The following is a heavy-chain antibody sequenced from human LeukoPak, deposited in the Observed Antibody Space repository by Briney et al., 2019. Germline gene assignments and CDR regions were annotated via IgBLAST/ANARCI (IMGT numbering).Heavy chain of an antibody. CDR2: INAGNGNT. CDR3: ARGGYSYGYGYYYYGMDV. Sequence: GASVKVSCKASGYTFTSYAMHWVRQAPGQRLEWMGWINAGNGNTKYSQKFQGRVAITRDTSASTAYMELSSLRSEDTAVYYCARGGYSYGYGYYYYGMDVWGKGTTVTVSS. J-gene: IGHJ6*04. D-gene: IGHD5-18*01. CDR1: GYTFTSYA. V-gene: IGHV1-3*01.